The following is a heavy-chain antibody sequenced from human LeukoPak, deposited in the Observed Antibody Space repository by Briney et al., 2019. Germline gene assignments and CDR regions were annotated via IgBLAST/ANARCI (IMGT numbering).Heavy chain of an antibody. CDR2: IYGNDDK. V-gene: IGHV2-5*01. Sequence: SGPTLVKPTQTLTLTCTFSVFSLDTSGVGVGWVRQPPGKALEWLTVIYGNDDKRYSPSLKSRLTIFKDTSKNQVVLTMTNMDPVDSGTYYSAHGRGAGLFDDWGQGTLVTVSS. J-gene: IGHJ4*02. CDR1: VFSLDTSGVG. CDR3: AHGRGAGLFDD.